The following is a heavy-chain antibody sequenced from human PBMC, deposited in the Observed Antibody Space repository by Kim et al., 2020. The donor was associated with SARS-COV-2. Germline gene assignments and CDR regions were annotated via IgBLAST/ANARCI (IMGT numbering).Heavy chain of an antibody. J-gene: IGHJ3*02. V-gene: IGHV7-4-1*02. CDR2: INTNTGNP. CDR1: GYTFTSYA. Sequence: ASVKVSCKASGYTFTSYAMNWVRQAPGQGLEWMGWINTNTGNPTYAQGFTGRFVFSLDTSVSTAYLQISSLKAEDTAVYYYARGNPPHLYYYDSSGPKGAFDIWSQGTMVTVSS. D-gene: IGHD3-22*01. CDR3: ARGNPPHLYYYDSSGPKGAFDI.